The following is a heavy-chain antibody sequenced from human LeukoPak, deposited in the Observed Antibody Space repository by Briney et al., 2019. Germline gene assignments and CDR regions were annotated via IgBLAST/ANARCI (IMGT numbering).Heavy chain of an antibody. CDR1: GFTFSDYY. V-gene: IGHV3-23*01. CDR3: AKGGDPPAPIYGSGSMGSVDAFDI. Sequence: PGGSLRLSCAASGFTFSDYYMSWIRQAPGKGLEWVSAISGSGGSTYYADSVKGRFTISRDNSKNTLYLQMNSLRAEDTAVYYCAKGGDPPAPIYGSGSMGSVDAFDIWGQGTMVTVSS. CDR2: ISGSGGST. J-gene: IGHJ3*02. D-gene: IGHD3-10*01.